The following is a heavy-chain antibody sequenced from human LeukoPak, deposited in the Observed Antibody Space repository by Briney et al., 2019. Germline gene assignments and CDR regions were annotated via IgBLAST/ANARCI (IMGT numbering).Heavy chain of an antibody. CDR1: GFTFSSSA. CDR3: AKSYLSGVSGIFDS. V-gene: IGHV3-23*01. CDR2: ISDTGGSI. J-gene: IGHJ4*02. Sequence: GGSLRLSCAASGFTFSSSAMSWVRQAPGKGLECVSSISDTGGSIYYVDSVKGRVTISRDNSKSTLYLQMNSLRAEDTAVYYCAKSYLSGVSGIFDSWGQGTLVTVSP. D-gene: IGHD5/OR15-5a*01.